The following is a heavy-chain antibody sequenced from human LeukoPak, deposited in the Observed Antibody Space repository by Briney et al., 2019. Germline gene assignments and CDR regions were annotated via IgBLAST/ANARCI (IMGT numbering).Heavy chain of an antibody. J-gene: IGHJ4*02. V-gene: IGHV3-33*08. Sequence: QPGRSLRLSCAASGFTFSSYGMHWVRQAPGKGLEWVAGIWYDGSNKYYADSVKGRFTISRDDSKNTLYLQMNSLRAEDTAVYYCARVSPEIVVVTGTGAPDYWGQGTLVTVSS. CDR1: GFTFSSYG. CDR2: IWYDGSNK. D-gene: IGHD2-21*02. CDR3: ARVSPEIVVVTGTGAPDY.